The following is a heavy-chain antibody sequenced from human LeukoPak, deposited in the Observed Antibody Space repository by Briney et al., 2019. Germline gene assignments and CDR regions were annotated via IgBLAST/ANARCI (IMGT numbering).Heavy chain of an antibody. Sequence: ASVKVPCKASVYTFTGYYMHWVRQAPGQGLEWMGWINPNSGGTNYAQKFQGRVTMTRDTSISTAYMELSRLRSDDTAVYDCARDDALTLRPYWGQGTLVTVSS. V-gene: IGHV1-2*02. CDR1: VYTFTGYY. CDR2: INPNSGGT. CDR3: ARDDALTLRPY. J-gene: IGHJ4*02. D-gene: IGHD4-17*01.